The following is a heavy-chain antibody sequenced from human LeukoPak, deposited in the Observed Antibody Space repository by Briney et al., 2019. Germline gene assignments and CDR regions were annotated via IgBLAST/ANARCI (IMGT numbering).Heavy chain of an antibody. CDR2: ISYDGSNK. CDR1: GFTFSSYG. D-gene: IGHD1-20*01. Sequence: GGSLRLSCAASGFTFSSYGMHWVRQAPDKGLEWVAVISYDGSNKYYADSVKGRFTISRDNSKNTLYLQMNSLRAEDTAVYYCAKDLSPGITGTTGYWGQGTLITVSS. J-gene: IGHJ4*02. CDR3: AKDLSPGITGTTGY. V-gene: IGHV3-30*18.